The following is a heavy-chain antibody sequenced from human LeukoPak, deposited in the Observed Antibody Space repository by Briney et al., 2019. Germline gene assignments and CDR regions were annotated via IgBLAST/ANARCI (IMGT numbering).Heavy chain of an antibody. D-gene: IGHD3-9*01. J-gene: IGHJ3*02. V-gene: IGHV4-61*02. Sequence: PSETLSLTCTVSGGSISSSSYYWSWIRQPAGKGLEWIGRIYPSGSTNYNPSLKSRVTISVDMSKNQFSLELSSVTAADTAVYYCARDYGDILTGYSRGAFDIWGQGTMVTVSS. CDR3: ARDYGDILTGYSRGAFDI. CDR1: GGSISSSSYY. CDR2: IYPSGST.